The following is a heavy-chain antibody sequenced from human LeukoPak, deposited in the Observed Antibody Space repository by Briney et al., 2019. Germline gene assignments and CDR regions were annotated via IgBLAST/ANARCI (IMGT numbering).Heavy chain of an antibody. V-gene: IGHV3-13*01. CDR1: GFTFIDYD. CDR3: ARGGIQVSGIDEFDY. J-gene: IGHJ4*02. Sequence: GGSLRLSCAASGFTFIDYDMHWVRQVIGKGLEWVSAIGIRGDTHYSGSVKGRFTISRENAESSLYLQMNSLRAEGTAVYYCARGGIQVSGIDEFDYWGQGTLVTVSS. D-gene: IGHD6-19*01. CDR2: IGIRGDT.